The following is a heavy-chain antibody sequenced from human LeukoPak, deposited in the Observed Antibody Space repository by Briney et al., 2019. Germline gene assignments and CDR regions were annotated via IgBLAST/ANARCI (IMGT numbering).Heavy chain of an antibody. Sequence: PSETLSLTCTVSGGSISSYYWSWIRQPAGKGLEWIGRIYTSGSTNYNPSLKSRVTMSVDTSKNQFSLKLSSVTAADTAVYYCARDWTIVVVPGYYYYYMDVWGKGTTVTVSS. V-gene: IGHV4-4*07. CDR2: IYTSGST. CDR1: GGSISSYY. J-gene: IGHJ6*03. D-gene: IGHD2-2*01. CDR3: ARDWTIVVVPGYYYYYMDV.